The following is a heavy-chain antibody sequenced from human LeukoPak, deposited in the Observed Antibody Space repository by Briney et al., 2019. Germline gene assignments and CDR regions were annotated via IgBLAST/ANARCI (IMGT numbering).Heavy chain of an antibody. J-gene: IGHJ4*02. CDR2: INRGVAT. V-gene: IGHV3-23*01. Sequence: GGSLRLSCAVSGVTFSTYAMSWVRQAPGKGLEWVSSINRGVATYYADSVKGRFTISRDNSKNTLYPQMNSLTADDTAVYYCAKVQLAGLYFFDYWGQGTLVTVSS. CDR3: AKVQLAGLYFFDY. D-gene: IGHD1-1*01. CDR1: GVTFSTYA.